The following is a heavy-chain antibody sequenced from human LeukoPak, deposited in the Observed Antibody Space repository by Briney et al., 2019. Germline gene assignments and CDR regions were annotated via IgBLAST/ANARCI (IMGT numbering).Heavy chain of an antibody. Sequence: GGSLRLSCAASGFTFSSYSMNWVRQAPGKGLEWVSSISSSSSYIYYADSVKGRFTISRDNAKNSLYLQMNSLRAEDTAVYYCAREAGSVDNVFDYWGQGTLVTVSS. D-gene: IGHD3-10*01. J-gene: IGHJ4*02. CDR2: ISSSSSYI. V-gene: IGHV3-21*01. CDR1: GFTFSSYS. CDR3: AREAGSVDNVFDY.